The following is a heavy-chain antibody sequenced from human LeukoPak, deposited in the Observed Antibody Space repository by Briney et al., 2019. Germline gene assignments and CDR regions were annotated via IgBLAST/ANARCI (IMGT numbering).Heavy chain of an antibody. CDR3: ARLGGPPYYYGMDV. V-gene: IGHV4-59*08. Sequence: SETLSLTCTVTGGSISRYYWSWMRQPPGKGLERIGYIYYSGSTNYNPSLKSRVTISVDTSKNQFSLKLISVTAADTAVYYSARLGGPPYYYGMDVWGQGTTVTVSS. J-gene: IGHJ6*02. CDR1: GGSISRYY. CDR2: IYYSGST.